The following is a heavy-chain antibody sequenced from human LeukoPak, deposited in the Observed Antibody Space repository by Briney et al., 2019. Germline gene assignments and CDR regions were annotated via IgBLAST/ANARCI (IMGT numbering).Heavy chain of an antibody. CDR3: AREGVAVAGNYFDY. J-gene: IGHJ4*02. D-gene: IGHD6-19*01. V-gene: IGHV3-30-3*01. Sequence: GGSLRLSCAAFGFTFSSYAMHWVRQAPGKGLEWVAVISYDGSNKYYADSVKGRFTISRDNSKNTLYLQMNSLRAEDTAVYYCAREGVAVAGNYFDYWGQGTLVTVSS. CDR1: GFTFSSYA. CDR2: ISYDGSNK.